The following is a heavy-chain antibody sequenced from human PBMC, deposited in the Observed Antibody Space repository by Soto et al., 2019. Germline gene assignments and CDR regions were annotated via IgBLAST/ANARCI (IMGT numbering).Heavy chain of an antibody. V-gene: IGHV3-30-3*01. CDR2: ISYDGSNK. Sequence: QVQLVESGGGVVQPGRSLRLSCAASGFTFSSYAMHWVRQAPGKGLEWVAVISYDGSNKYYADSVKGRFTISRDNSKNTLYLQMNSLRAEATAVYYCARDRDYGDHEAFDIWGQGTMVTFSS. J-gene: IGHJ3*02. D-gene: IGHD4-17*01. CDR1: GFTFSSYA. CDR3: ARDRDYGDHEAFDI.